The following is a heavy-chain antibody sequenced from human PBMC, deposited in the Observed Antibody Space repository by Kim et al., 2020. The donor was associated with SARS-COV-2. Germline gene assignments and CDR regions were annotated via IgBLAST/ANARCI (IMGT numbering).Heavy chain of an antibody. J-gene: IGHJ6*02. V-gene: IGHV4-39*01. Sequence: SLKSRVTISGDTSKNQFSLKLSSVTAADTAVYYWSRRDIGSRYYYYGMDVWGQGTTVTVSS. CDR3: SRRDIGSRYYYYGMDV.